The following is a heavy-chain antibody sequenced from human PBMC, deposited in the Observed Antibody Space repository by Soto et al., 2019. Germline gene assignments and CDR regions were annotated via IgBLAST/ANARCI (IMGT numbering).Heavy chain of an antibody. Sequence: QVQLQESGPGLVKPSGTLSLTCAVSGGSISSSNWWSWVRQPPGKGLEWIGEIYHSGSTNYNPSLKSRVTRTVDKSKTQFSRKLSSVTAADTAVYYCALVWWERPDRYFDLWGRGTLVTVSS. J-gene: IGHJ2*01. V-gene: IGHV4-4*02. D-gene: IGHD1-26*01. CDR1: GGSISSSNW. CDR3: ALVWWERPDRYFDL. CDR2: IYHSGST.